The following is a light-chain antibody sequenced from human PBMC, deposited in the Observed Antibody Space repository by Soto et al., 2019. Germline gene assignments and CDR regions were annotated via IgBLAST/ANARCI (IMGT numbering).Light chain of an antibody. Sequence: DIQMTQSPSTLSASVGDRVTITCRASQSINTWLAWYQQKPGKAPKLLIYKASSLGSGVPSRFSDSGSRTDFTLTICSLQPDDFAIYYCQQYNSHSSYTFGQGTKLEIK. CDR2: KAS. CDR1: QSINTW. CDR3: QQYNSHSSYT. V-gene: IGKV1-5*03. J-gene: IGKJ2*01.